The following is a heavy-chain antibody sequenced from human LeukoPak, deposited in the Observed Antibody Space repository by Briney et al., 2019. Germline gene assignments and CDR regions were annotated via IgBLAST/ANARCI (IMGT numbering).Heavy chain of an antibody. Sequence: GGSLRLSCAASGFTFSSYAMHWVRRAPGKGLEWVAVISYDGSNKYYADSVKGRFTISRDNSKNTLYLQMNSLRAEDTAVYYCARDGAALGDYYFDYWGQGTLVTVSS. CDR2: ISYDGSNK. D-gene: IGHD2-21*01. CDR1: GFTFSSYA. CDR3: ARDGAALGDYYFDY. V-gene: IGHV3-30-3*01. J-gene: IGHJ4*02.